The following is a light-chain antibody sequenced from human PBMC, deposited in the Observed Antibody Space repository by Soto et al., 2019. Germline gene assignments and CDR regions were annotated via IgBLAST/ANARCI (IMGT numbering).Light chain of an antibody. CDR2: SNN. CDR1: TSNIGSNT. Sequence: QSVLIQPPSASGTAGQRVTISFSGSTSNIGSNTVNWYLQLPGTAPKTLIYSNNQRPSGVPDRFSGSKSGTSGSLAISGLPSEDEADYYCAAWDDSLSGYVFGTGTKVTVL. J-gene: IGLJ1*01. CDR3: AAWDDSLSGYV. V-gene: IGLV1-44*01.